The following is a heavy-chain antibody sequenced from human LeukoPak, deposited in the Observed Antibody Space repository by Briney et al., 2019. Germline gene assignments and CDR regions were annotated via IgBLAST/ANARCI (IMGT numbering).Heavy chain of an antibody. Sequence: PSETLSLTCTVSGGSISSYYWSWIRQPPGKGLEWIGRIYTSGSTNYNPSLKSRVTMSVDTSKNQFSLKLSSVTAADTAVYYCATGMYYDFWSGYYDAFDIWGQGTMVTVSS. J-gene: IGHJ3*02. CDR2: IYTSGST. CDR1: GGSISSYY. CDR3: ATGMYYDFWSGYYDAFDI. V-gene: IGHV4-4*07. D-gene: IGHD3-3*01.